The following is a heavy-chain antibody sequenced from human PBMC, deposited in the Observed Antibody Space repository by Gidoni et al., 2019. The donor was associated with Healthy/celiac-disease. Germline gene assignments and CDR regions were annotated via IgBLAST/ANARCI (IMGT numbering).Heavy chain of an antibody. CDR2: ISWNSGSI. CDR1: GFTFDDYD. J-gene: IGHJ4*02. CDR3: AKERTFGTVTTFFDY. D-gene: IGHD4-17*01. Sequence: EVQLVESGGGLVQPGRSLRLSCAASGFTFDDYDMHWVRQAPGKGLEWVSGISWNSGSIGYADSVKGRFTISRDNAKNSLYLQMNSLRAEDTALYYCAKERTFGTVTTFFDYWGQGTLVTVSS. V-gene: IGHV3-9*01.